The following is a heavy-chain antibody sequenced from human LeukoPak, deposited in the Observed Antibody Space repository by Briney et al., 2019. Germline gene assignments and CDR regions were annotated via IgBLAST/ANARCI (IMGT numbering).Heavy chain of an antibody. D-gene: IGHD5-24*01. CDR2: IYSGGST. CDR3: ARQNRDGYNLEYYAFDI. V-gene: IGHV3-66*04. J-gene: IGHJ3*02. Sequence: PGGSLRLSCVASGFNFSSNYMSWVRQAPGKGLEWVSVIYSGGSTYYADSVKGRFTISRDNSKNTLYPQMNSLRAEDTAVYYCARQNRDGYNLEYYAFDIWGQGTMVTVSS. CDR1: GFNFSSNY.